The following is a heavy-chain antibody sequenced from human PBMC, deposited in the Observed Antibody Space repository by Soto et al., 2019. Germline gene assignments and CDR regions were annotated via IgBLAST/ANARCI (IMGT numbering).Heavy chain of an antibody. CDR3: ATDAIQYNGRDAAFDL. CDR1: GYPFGDYA. CDR2: IGPTEAHAP. D-gene: IGHD1-20*01. Sequence: GGSLRLSCVASGYPFGDYAMRWVRQAPGKGLEWVSAIGPTEAHAPAYAASVKGRFTISRDNSRNILYLQMTNLRAEDTGVYYCATDAIQYNGRDAAFDLWGQGTMVTV. J-gene: IGHJ3*01. V-gene: IGHV3-23*01.